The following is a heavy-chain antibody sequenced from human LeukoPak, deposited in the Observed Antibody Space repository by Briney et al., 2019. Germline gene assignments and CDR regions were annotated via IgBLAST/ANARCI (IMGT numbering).Heavy chain of an antibody. V-gene: IGHV3-66*01. CDR2: IYSSGSA. CDR3: SRDTHDDYWSGFSET. D-gene: IGHD3-3*01. CDR1: GFSVSRSY. J-gene: IGHJ5*02. Sequence: GGSLRLSCAASGFSVSRSYMNWVRQAPGRGLEWVSVIYSSGSAFYADSVKDRFITSRDNSKNTLFLQMNRLTGEDTAVYYCSRDTHDDYWSGFSETWGQGTLVTVSS.